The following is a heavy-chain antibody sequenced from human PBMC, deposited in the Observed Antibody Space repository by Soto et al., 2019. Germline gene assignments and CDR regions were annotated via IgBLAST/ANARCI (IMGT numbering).Heavy chain of an antibody. CDR3: ARVAPLRFLEWLSNWFDP. J-gene: IGHJ5*02. V-gene: IGHV3-30*03. D-gene: IGHD3-3*01. CDR1: GFTFNSYG. CDR2: ISYDGSNK. Sequence: GGSLRLSCAASGFTFNSYGMHWVRQAPGKGLEWVAVISYDGSNKYYADSVKGRFTISRDNSKNTLYLQMNSLRAEDTAVYYCARVAPLRFLEWLSNWFDPWGQGTLVTVSS.